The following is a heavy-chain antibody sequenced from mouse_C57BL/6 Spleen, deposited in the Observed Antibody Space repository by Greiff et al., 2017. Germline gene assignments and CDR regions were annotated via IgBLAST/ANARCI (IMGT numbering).Heavy chain of an antibody. D-gene: IGHD1-1*01. CDR2: IDPANGNT. CDR3: ARREVTTVVEGYWYFDV. Sequence: EVQLQQSVAELVRPGASVKLSCTASGFNIKNTYMHWVKQRPEQGLEWIGRIDPANGNTKYAPKFQGKGTITADTSSNTAYLQLSSLTSEDTAIYYCARREVTTVVEGYWYFDVWGTGTTVTVSS. V-gene: IGHV14-3*01. CDR1: GFNIKNTY. J-gene: IGHJ1*03.